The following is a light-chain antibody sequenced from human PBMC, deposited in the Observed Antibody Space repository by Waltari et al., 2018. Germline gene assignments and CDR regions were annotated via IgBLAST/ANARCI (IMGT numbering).Light chain of an antibody. V-gene: IGKV2-30*01. CDR3: MQCTHWPMYT. Sequence: DVVMTQSPLSLPVTLGQPASISCRSSQSLVYSDGNTYLNWFQQRPGQSPRRLIYKVSNRDSVVPDRFSGSGSGTDFTLKISWVEAEDVGVYYCMQCTHWPMYTFGQGTKLEI. CDR2: KVS. J-gene: IGKJ2*01. CDR1: QSLVYSDGNTY.